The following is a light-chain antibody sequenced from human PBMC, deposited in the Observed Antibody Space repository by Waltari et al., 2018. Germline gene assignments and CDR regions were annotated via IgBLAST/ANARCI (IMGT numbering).Light chain of an antibody. V-gene: IGLV3-21*02. CDR2: DDT. Sequence: SYFLTQTPSVSVAPGQTARITCGGNNIGSRSVQWYQQKPGQAPALVIYDDTARPSGIPQRFSGSNSGNTATLIINKVVVGDEADYYCQLWDSTTDVVFGAGTRLTVL. CDR1: NIGSRS. J-gene: IGLJ2*01. CDR3: QLWDSTTDVV.